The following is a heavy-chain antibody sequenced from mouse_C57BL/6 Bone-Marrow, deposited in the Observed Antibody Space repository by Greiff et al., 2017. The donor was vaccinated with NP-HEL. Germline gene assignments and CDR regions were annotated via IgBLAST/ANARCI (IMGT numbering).Heavy chain of an antibody. V-gene: IGHV1-63*01. CDR1: GYTFTNYW. CDR2: IYPGGGYT. CDR3: ARLILCYALDN. D-gene: IGHD1-1*02. Sequence: QVQLQQSGAELVRPGTSVKMSCKASGYTFTNYWIGWAKQRPGHGLEWIGDIYPGGGYTNYNVKFKGKATLTADKSSSTAYMQFSSLTSEDSDIYTCARLILCYALDNWGQGKAVTVSS. J-gene: IGHJ4*01.